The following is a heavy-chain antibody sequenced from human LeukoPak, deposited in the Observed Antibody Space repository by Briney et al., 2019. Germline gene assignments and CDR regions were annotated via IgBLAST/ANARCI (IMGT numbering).Heavy chain of an antibody. CDR3: VGGVGWLSDY. D-gene: IGHD6-19*01. J-gene: IGHJ4*02. Sequence: GGSLRLSCAASGFSLSSYWMNWVRQAPGKGPEWVANIEKDGSEKNYVDSVKGRFTISRDNAKDLVYLQMNSLRAEDTAVYYCVGGVGWLSDYWGQGTLVTVSS. V-gene: IGHV3-7*04. CDR2: IEKDGSEK. CDR1: GFSLSSYW.